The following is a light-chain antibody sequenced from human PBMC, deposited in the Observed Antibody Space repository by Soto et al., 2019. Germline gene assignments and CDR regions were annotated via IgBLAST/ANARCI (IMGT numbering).Light chain of an antibody. CDR2: KAS. V-gene: IGKV1-5*03. Sequence: DIQMTQSPSSLSASVGARVPITCRASQSISTYLIWYQQKPGKAPKLLIYKASTLKSGVPSRFSGSGSGTEFTLTISNLQPDDCATYYCQQYENYWTFGQGTKVDIK. J-gene: IGKJ1*01. CDR1: QSISTY. CDR3: QQYENYWT.